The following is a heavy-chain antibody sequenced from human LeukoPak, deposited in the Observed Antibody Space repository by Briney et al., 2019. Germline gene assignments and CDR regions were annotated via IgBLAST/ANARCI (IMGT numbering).Heavy chain of an antibody. J-gene: IGHJ5*02. CDR2: IYYSGST. Sequence: PSETLSLTCTVSGGSISSYYWSWIRQPPGKGLEWIGYIYYSGSTNYNPSLKSRVTISVDTSKNQFSLKLSSVTAADTAVYYCARGRTGYPIWFDPWGQGTLVTVSS. CDR1: GGSISSYY. V-gene: IGHV4-59*08. D-gene: IGHD3/OR15-3a*01. CDR3: ARGRTGYPIWFDP.